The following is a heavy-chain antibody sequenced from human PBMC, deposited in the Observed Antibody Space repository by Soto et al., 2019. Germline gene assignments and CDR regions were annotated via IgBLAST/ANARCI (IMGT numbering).Heavy chain of an antibody. CDR3: ARAQYYYDSSGSYDAFDI. CDR2: IIPIFGTA. D-gene: IGHD3-22*01. J-gene: IGHJ3*02. Sequence: QVQLVQSGAEVKKPGSSVKVSCKASGGTFSSYAISWVRQAPGQGLEWMGGIIPIFGTANYAQKFRGRVTITADESTSTAYMELSSLRSEDTAVYYCARAQYYYDSSGSYDAFDIWGQGTMVTVSS. V-gene: IGHV1-69*01. CDR1: GGTFSSYA.